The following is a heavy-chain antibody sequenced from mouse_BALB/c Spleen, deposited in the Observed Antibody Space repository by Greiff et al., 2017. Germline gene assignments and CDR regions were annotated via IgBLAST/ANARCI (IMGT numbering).Heavy chain of an antibody. V-gene: IGHV1-52*01. Sequence: QVQLQQSGAELVRPGALVKLSCKASGFNIKDYYMHWVKQRPGQGLEWIGMIDPSDSETHYNQMFKDKATLTVDKSSSTAYMQLSSLTSEDSAVYYCARDGYGGDYAMDYWGQGTSVTVSS. CDR1: GFNIKDYY. J-gene: IGHJ4*01. CDR3: ARDGYGGDYAMDY. D-gene: IGHD1-2*01. CDR2: IDPSDSET.